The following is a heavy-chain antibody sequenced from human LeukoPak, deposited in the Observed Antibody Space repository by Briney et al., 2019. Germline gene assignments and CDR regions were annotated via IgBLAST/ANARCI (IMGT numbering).Heavy chain of an antibody. CDR3: ARDGPYDSIVYQYCYYYMDV. J-gene: IGHJ6*03. Sequence: GGSLRLSCAASGFTISSYWMSWVRQAPGKGQERVANIKQDGSEKYYVDSVKGRFTISRDNAKNSLYLQMNSLIAEDTAVYYCARDGPYDSIVYQYCYYYMDVWGKGTTVTVSS. V-gene: IGHV3-7*01. CDR1: GFTISSYW. D-gene: IGHD3-22*01. CDR2: IKQDGSEK.